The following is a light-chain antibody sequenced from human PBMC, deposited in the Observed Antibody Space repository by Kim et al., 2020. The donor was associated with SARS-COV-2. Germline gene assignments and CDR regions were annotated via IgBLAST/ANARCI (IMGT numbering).Light chain of an antibody. CDR2: DVN. CDR1: SSDIGSYNY. V-gene: IGLV2-14*03. J-gene: IGLJ1*01. Sequence: QSLAISCTGTSSDIGSYNYVSWYQQHPGKAPKLMIYDVNNRPSGVSDRFSGSKSGNTASLTISGLQAEDEADYYCSSYTSSSALYVFGTGTKVTVL. CDR3: SSYTSSSALYV.